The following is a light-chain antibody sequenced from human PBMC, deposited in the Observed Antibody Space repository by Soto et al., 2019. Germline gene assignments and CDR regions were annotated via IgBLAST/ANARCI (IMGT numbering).Light chain of an antibody. J-gene: IGLJ1*01. CDR3: SSYISSSTYV. CDR1: SSDIGRYNY. V-gene: IGLV2-14*01. Sequence: QSALTQPASGSGSPGQSITISCTGTSSDIGRYNYVSWYQQYPGKAPKFMIYDVSNRPSGVSNRFSGSKSGNTASLTISGLQAEDEADYYCSSYISSSTYVFGTGTKVTV. CDR2: DVS.